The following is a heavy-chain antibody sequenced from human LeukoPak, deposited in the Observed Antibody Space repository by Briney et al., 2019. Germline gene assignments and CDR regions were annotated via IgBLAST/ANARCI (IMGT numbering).Heavy chain of an antibody. CDR2: ISNSSSTM. Sequence: PGGSLRLSCAASGFTFSSYSMNWVRQAPGKGLEWISYISNSSSTMYYADSVKGRFTISRDNAKNSLYLQMNSLRAEDTAVYYCARETPSSALYYYYYMDVWGKGTTVTVSS. CDR1: GFTFSSYS. D-gene: IGHD6-25*01. V-gene: IGHV3-48*01. CDR3: ARETPSSALYYYYYMDV. J-gene: IGHJ6*03.